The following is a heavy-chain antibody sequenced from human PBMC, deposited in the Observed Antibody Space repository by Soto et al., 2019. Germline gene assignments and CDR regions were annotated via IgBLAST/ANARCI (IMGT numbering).Heavy chain of an antibody. CDR1: RYTFTSYY. D-gene: IGHD1-1*01. V-gene: IGHV1-46*03. J-gene: IGHJ3*01. Sequence: QVQLVQSGAEVKKPGASVKVSCKASRYTFTSYYVDWVRQAPGQGLEWMGIIHPSGAVTNYAQKFQGRVTMTRDTSTSTVYMELSSLRSEDTAVYYCTADPANEENDAFDVWGQGTMVTVSS. CDR2: IHPSGAVT. CDR3: TADPANEENDAFDV.